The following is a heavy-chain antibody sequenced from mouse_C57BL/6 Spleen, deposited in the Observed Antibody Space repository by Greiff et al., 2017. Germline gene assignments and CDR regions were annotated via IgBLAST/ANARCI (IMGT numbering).Heavy chain of an antibody. D-gene: IGHD2-3*01. CDR1: GYSFTGYY. Sequence: VQLQQSGPELVKPGASVKISCKASGYSFTGYYMNWVKQSPEKSLEWIGEINPSTGGTTYNQKFKAKATLTVDKSSSTAYMQLKSLTSEDSAVYYCARGFDCYYVEAMDYWGQGTSVTVSS. J-gene: IGHJ4*01. V-gene: IGHV1-42*01. CDR2: INPSTGGT. CDR3: ARGFDCYYVEAMDY.